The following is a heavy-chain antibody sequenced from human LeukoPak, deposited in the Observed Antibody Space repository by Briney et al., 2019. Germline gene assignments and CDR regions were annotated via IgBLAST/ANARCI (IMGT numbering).Heavy chain of an antibody. CDR3: ATIRDTALRYWYFDL. CDR2: IYHSGST. J-gene: IGHJ2*01. CDR1: GGSISSSNW. V-gene: IGHV4-4*02. Sequence: SGTLSLTCAVSGGSISSSNWWSWVRQPPGKGLEWIGEIYHSGSTSYNPSLKSRVTMSVDTSKNQFSLKLSSVTAADTAVYYCATIRDTALRYWYFDLWGRGTLVIVSS. D-gene: IGHD5-18*01.